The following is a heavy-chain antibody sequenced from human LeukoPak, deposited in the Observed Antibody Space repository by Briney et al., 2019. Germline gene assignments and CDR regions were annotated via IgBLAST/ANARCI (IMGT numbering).Heavy chain of an antibody. CDR2: INPNSGGT. CDR1: GYTFTGYY. V-gene: IGHV1-2*06. CDR3: ARVTIFGVVELDY. Sequence: ASVKVSCKASGYTFTGYYMHWVRQAPGQGLEWMGRINPNSGGTNYAQKFQGRVTMTRDTSISTAYMELSRLRSDDTAVYYCARVTIFGVVELDYWGQGTLVTVSS. J-gene: IGHJ4*02. D-gene: IGHD3-3*01.